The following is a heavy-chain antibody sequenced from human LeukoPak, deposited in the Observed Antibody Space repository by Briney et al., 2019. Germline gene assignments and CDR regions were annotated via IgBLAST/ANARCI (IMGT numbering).Heavy chain of an antibody. J-gene: IGHJ6*04. CDR1: GYTFTSYG. Sequence: ASVKVSCKASGYTFTSYGLSWVRQAPGQGLEWMGWTNTYNGNTNYAQKLQARVTMTTDTSTSTAYMELRSLRSDDTAVYYCARRRPSLAAARDYYYYGMDVWGKGTTVTVSS. CDR2: TNTYNGNT. CDR3: ARRRPSLAAARDYYYYGMDV. V-gene: IGHV1-18*04. D-gene: IGHD6-13*01.